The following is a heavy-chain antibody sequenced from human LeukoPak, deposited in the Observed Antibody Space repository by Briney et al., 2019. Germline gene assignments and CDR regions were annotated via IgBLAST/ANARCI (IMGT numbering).Heavy chain of an antibody. CDR3: ARDRCSGGSCYLDY. D-gene: IGHD2-15*01. J-gene: IGHJ4*02. CDR1: GFTFSSYE. Sequence: GGSLRLSCAASGFTFSSYEMNWVRQAPGKGLEWGSYISSGRTIYYADSVKGRFTISRDNGKNSLYLQMNSLRDEDTAVYYCARDRCSGGSCYLDYWRQGTLVTVSS. V-gene: IGHV3-48*03. CDR2: ISSGRTI.